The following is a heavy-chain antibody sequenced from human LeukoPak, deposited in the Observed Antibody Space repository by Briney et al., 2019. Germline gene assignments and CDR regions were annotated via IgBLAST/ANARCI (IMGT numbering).Heavy chain of an antibody. CDR2: ISSSSSYI. Sequence: PGGSLRLSCAASGFTFSSYSMNWVRQAPGKGLEWVSSISSSSSYIYYADSVKGRFTISRDNAKNSLYLQMNSLRAEDTALYYCAKEGEWLRAPFDYWGQGTLVTVSS. V-gene: IGHV3-21*04. D-gene: IGHD5-12*01. CDR1: GFTFSSYS. CDR3: AKEGEWLRAPFDY. J-gene: IGHJ4*02.